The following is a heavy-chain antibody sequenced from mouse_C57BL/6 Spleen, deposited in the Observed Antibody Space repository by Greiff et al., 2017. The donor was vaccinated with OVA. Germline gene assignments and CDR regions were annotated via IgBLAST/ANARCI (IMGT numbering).Heavy chain of an antibody. CDR1: GFTFSSYG. Sequence: EVQVVESGGDLVKPGGSLKLSCAASGFTFSSYGMSWVRQTPDKRLEWVATISSGGSYTYYPDSVKGRSTFPRDNAKNTLYLQMSSLKSEDTAMDFYARQDYEDYAMDYWGQGTSVTVSS. J-gene: IGHJ4*01. CDR2: ISSGGSYT. CDR3: ARQDYEDYAMDY. V-gene: IGHV5-6*01. D-gene: IGHD2-4*01.